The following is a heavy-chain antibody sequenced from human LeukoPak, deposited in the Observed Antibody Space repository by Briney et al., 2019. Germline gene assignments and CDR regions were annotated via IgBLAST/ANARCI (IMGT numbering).Heavy chain of an antibody. D-gene: IGHD1-26*01. V-gene: IGHV3-21*01. CDR1: GFTFSSYS. CDR3: AKGSGWEVSYYYYYMDV. J-gene: IGHJ6*03. CDR2: ISSSSSYI. Sequence: GGSLRLSCVASGFTFSSYSVNWVRQAPGKGLEWVSCISSSSSYIYYADSVKGRFTISRDNAKNSLYLQMNSLRAEDTAVYYCAKGSGWEVSYYYYYMDVWGKGTTVTISS.